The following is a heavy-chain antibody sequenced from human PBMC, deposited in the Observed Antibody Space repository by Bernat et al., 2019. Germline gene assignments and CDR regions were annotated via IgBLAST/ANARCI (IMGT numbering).Heavy chain of an antibody. CDR1: GFTFSSYG. J-gene: IGHJ4*02. D-gene: IGHD4-17*01. V-gene: IGHV3-30*18. Sequence: QVQLVESGGGVVQPGRSLRLSCAASGFTFSSYGMHWVRQAPGKGLEWVAVISYDGSNKYYADSVKCRFTISRDNSKNTLYLQMNSLRAEDTAVYYCAKEYGDYGWFDYWGQGTLVTVSS. CDR3: AKEYGDYGWFDY. CDR2: ISYDGSNK.